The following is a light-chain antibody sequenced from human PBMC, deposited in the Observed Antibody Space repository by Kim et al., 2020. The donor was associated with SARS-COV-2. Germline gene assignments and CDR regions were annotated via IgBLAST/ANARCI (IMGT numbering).Light chain of an antibody. CDR1: SSDVGVYNY. CDR2: DVS. V-gene: IGLV2-14*03. J-gene: IGLJ3*02. Sequence: GQSITISCTGTSSDVGVYNYVSWYQQHPGKAPKLMIYDVSNRPSGVSNRFSGSKSGNTASLTISGLQAEDEADYYCSSYTSSSTRVFGGWTQLTVL. CDR3: SSYTSSSTRV.